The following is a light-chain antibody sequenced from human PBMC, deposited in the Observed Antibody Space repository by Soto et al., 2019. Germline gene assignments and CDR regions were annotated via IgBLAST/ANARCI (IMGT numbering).Light chain of an antibody. Sequence: AIRMTQSPSSLSASTGDRVTITCRASQGIISYLAWYQQKPGKAPKLLIYAASTLQSGVPSRFSGSGSGTDFTLTISCXQSEDFATYYCQQYYSYPLTFGGGTKVDIK. J-gene: IGKJ4*01. V-gene: IGKV1-8*01. CDR1: QGIISY. CDR3: QQYYSYPLT. CDR2: AAS.